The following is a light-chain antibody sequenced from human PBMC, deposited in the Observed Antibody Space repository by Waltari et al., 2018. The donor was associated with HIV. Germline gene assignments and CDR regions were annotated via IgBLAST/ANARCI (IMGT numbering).Light chain of an antibody. V-gene: IGLV1-51*01. Sequence: QSVLTQPPSVSVAPGQEVTISCSGSSSNIANNYVSWYQQLPGTAPKLLIYDNNKRPSGSPERFSGSKSGTSASLGITGLQTGDEADYYCGTWDTSVSAGVFGGGTKVTVL. J-gene: IGLJ2*01. CDR1: SSNIANNY. CDR3: GTWDTSVSAGV. CDR2: DNN.